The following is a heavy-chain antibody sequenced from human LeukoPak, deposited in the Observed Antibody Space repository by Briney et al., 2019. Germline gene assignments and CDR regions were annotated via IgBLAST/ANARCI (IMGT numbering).Heavy chain of an antibody. CDR2: ISGSGGST. CDR1: GFTFSSYA. CDR3: AREDEGYCSGGSCYFDY. V-gene: IGHV3-23*01. J-gene: IGHJ4*02. Sequence: GGSLRLSCAASGFTFSSYAMSWVRQAPGKGLEWVSAISGSGGSTYYADSVKGRFTISRDNSKNTLYLQMNSLRAEDTAVYYCAREDEGYCSGGSCYFDYWGQGTLVTVSS. D-gene: IGHD2-15*01.